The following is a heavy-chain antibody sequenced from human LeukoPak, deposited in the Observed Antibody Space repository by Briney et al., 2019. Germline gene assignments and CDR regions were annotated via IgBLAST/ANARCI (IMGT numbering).Heavy chain of an antibody. CDR1: GFTFSSYW. V-gene: IGHV3-7*01. D-gene: IGHD3-3*01. CDR3: ARVVKGSVFWSGYYRAKGNDAFDI. J-gene: IGHJ3*02. CDR2: IKQDGSEK. Sequence: GGSLRLSCAASGFTFSSYWMSWVRQAPGKGLEWVANIKQDGSEKYYVDSVKGRFTISRDNAKNSLYLQMNSLRADDTAVYYCARVVKGSVFWSGYYRAKGNDAFDIWGQGTMVTVSS.